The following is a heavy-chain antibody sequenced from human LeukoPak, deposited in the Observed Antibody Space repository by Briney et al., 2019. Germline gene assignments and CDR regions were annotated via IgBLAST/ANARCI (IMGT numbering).Heavy chain of an antibody. V-gene: IGHV3-23*01. CDR2: ISGSGGST. Sequence: GGSLRLSCAASGFTFSSYAMSWVRQAPGKGLEWVSAISGSGGSTYYADSVKGRFTISRDNSKNTLYLQMNSLRAEDTAVYYCEKGQPRYCSSTSCYKVPFDYWGQGTLVTVSS. CDR3: EKGQPRYCSSTSCYKVPFDY. CDR1: GFTFSSYA. J-gene: IGHJ4*02. D-gene: IGHD2-2*02.